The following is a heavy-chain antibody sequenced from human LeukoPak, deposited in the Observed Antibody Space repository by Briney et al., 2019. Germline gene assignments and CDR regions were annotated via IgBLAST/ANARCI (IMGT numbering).Heavy chain of an antibody. CDR3: AKDPTNYYGSGSYYNPPDY. CDR1: GFTFSSYA. Sequence: PGGSLRLSCAASGFTFSSYAMSWVRQAPGKGLEWVSAISGSGGSTYYADSVKGRFTISRDNSKNTLYLQMNSLRAEDTAVYYCAKDPTNYYGSGSYYNPPDYWGQGTLVTVSS. D-gene: IGHD3-10*01. V-gene: IGHV3-23*01. CDR2: ISGSGGST. J-gene: IGHJ4*02.